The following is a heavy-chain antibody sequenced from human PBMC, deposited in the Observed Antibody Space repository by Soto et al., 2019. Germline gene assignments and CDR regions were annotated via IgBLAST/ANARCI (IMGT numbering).Heavy chain of an antibody. D-gene: IGHD2-15*01. CDR3: AYLPCSGGSCYWFSFSGMDV. J-gene: IGHJ6*02. Sequence: QITLKESGPTLVKPTQTLTLTCTFSGFSLSSSGVGVAWIRQPPGKALEWLALIYWDDVKRYRPSLESRVTITKDTSKIQVVLTMTNMYSVDTATYYCAYLPCSGGSCYWFSFSGMDVWGQGTTVTVSS. CDR2: IYWDDVK. CDR1: GFSLSSSGVG. V-gene: IGHV2-5*02.